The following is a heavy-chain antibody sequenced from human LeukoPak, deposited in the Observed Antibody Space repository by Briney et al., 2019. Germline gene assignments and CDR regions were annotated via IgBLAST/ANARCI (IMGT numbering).Heavy chain of an antibody. D-gene: IGHD5-18*01. CDR1: GVTFSSYG. J-gene: IGHJ4*02. Sequence: GGSLRLSCAASGVTFSSYGLHWVRQAPGKGLEWVAVIWYDGSNKYYADSVKGRFTISRDNSKNTLYLQMNSLRAEDTAVYYCAKHGYSYGRDYYFDYWGQGTLVTVSS. V-gene: IGHV3-33*06. CDR3: AKHGYSYGRDYYFDY. CDR2: IWYDGSNK.